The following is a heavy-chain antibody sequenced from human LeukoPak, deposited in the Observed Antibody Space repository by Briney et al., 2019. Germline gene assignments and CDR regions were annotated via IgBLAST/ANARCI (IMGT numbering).Heavy chain of an antibody. D-gene: IGHD3-22*01. CDR2: IHPNSGGT. CDR1: GYTFTCYY. CDR3: ARWGKYFYDSSGYYY. Sequence: ASVKVSFTASGYTFTCYYMHWVRQAPGQGLEWMGWIHPNSGGTKYAQRFQGRVTVTRDTSISTVYMELSRLRSDDTAVYYCARWGKYFYDSSGYYYWGQGALVSVSS. V-gene: IGHV1-2*02. J-gene: IGHJ4*02.